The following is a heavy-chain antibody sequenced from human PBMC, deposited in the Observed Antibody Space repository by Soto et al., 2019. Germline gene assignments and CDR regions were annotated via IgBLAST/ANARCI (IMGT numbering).Heavy chain of an antibody. J-gene: IGHJ3*02. V-gene: IGHV3-23*01. D-gene: IGHD3-10*01. CDR3: AKTSLHYYGSGRGVAFDI. CDR1: GFTFSSYA. Sequence: EVQLLESGGGLVQPGGSLRLSCAASGFTFSSYAMSWVRQAPGKGLEWVSAISGSGGSTYYADSVKGRFTISRDNSKNTLYLQMNSLRAEDTAVYYCAKTSLHYYGSGRGVAFDIWGQGTMVTVSS. CDR2: ISGSGGST.